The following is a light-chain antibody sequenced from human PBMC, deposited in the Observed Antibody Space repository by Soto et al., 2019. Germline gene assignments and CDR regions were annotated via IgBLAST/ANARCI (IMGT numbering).Light chain of an antibody. CDR1: QSISDT. Sequence: IVMTQSPATLSVTPGGRATLSCRASQSISDTLAWYQQKPGQAPRLLIHGASTRATGFPARFSGSGSGTDFTLTISSLEPEDFAVYYCQQRSNWPVTSGQGTLPEIK. CDR3: QQRSNWPVT. V-gene: IGKV3-15*01. CDR2: GAS. J-gene: IGKJ5*01.